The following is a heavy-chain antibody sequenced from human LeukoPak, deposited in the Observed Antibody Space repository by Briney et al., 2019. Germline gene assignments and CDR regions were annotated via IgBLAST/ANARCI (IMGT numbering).Heavy chain of an antibody. CDR3: ARTGSGSIGDWFDP. CDR2: IYTSGST. CDR1: GGSISSGSYY. V-gene: IGHV4-61*02. D-gene: IGHD3-10*01. Sequence: PSETLSLTCTVSGGSISSGSYYWSWIRQPAGKGLEWIGRIYTSGSTNYNPSLKSRVTISVDTSKNQFSLKLSSVTAADTAVYYCARTGSGSIGDWFDPWGQGTLVTVSS. J-gene: IGHJ5*02.